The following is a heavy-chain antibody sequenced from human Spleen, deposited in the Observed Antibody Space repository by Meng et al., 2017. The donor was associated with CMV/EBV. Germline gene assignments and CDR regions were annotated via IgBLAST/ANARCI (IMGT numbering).Heavy chain of an antibody. CDR1: GFTFSDYS. J-gene: IGHJ1*01. D-gene: IGHD3-22*01. CDR2: IYSGGST. V-gene: IGHV3-53*01. Sequence: GGSLRLSCAASGFTFSDYSIHWVRQAPGKGLEWVSVIYSGGSTYYADSVKGRFTISRDTSKNTVYLQMNSLRAEDTAVYYCARGSTYFYDWGQGTLVTVSS. CDR3: ARGSTYFYD.